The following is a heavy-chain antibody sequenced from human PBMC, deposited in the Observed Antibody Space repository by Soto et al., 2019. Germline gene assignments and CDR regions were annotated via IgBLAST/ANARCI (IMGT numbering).Heavy chain of an antibody. D-gene: IGHD2-2*01. CDR2: ISSSGGST. CDR3: AKQGSSANDPIDY. V-gene: IGHV3-23*01. CDR1: GFTFSGYA. J-gene: IGHJ4*02. Sequence: EVQLLESGGGLVQPGGSLRLPCAASGFTFSGYAISWVRQAPGRGLGWVSGISSSGGSTYYTASVKGRFSISRDNSKNTLYVQINSLRAEDTAVYYCAKQGSSANDPIDYWGQGTLVTVSS.